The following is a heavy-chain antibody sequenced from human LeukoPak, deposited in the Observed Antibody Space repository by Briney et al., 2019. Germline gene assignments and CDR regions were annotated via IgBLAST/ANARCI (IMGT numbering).Heavy chain of an antibody. CDR3: ARLPKTYDFWSNFYVY. J-gene: IGHJ4*02. CDR2: IYYSGNT. V-gene: IGHV4-39*01. CDR1: GGSVSTSDYY. D-gene: IGHD3-3*01. Sequence: PSETLSLTCTVSGGSVSTSDYYWGWLRQPPGRGLEGLGSIYYSGNTYYNPSLKSRVTISVDTSKNQFSLKLSSVTAADTAVYYCARLPKTYDFWSNFYVYWGQGTLVTVSS.